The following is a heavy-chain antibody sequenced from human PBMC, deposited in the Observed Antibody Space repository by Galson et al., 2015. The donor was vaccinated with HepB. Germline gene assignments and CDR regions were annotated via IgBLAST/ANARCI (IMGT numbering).Heavy chain of an antibody. CDR1: GFTFSSYA. V-gene: IGHV3-30*18. CDR3: AKEGYYDSIWGRYRHTRPFVL. J-gene: IGHJ4*02. CDR2: ISNDGSNK. D-gene: IGHD3-16*02. Sequence: SLRLSCAASGFTFSSYAMHWVRQAPGKGLEWVAYISNDGSNKYYVDSVKGRFTISRDNSENTLYLQMNSLRAEDTAVYYCAKEGYYDSIWGRYRHTRPFVLWGQGAMVTVSS.